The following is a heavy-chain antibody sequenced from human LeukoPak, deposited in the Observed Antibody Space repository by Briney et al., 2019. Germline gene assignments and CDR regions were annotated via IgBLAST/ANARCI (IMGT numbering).Heavy chain of an antibody. Sequence: ASVKVSCKASGYTFTSYGISWVRQAPGQGLEWIGWIVVGSGNTNYAQKFQERVTITRDMSTSTAYMELSSLRSEDTAVYYCAAVSYSGSYDSDYFDYWGQGTLVTVSS. CDR2: IVVGSGNT. V-gene: IGHV1-58*02. J-gene: IGHJ4*02. D-gene: IGHD1-26*01. CDR3: AAVSYSGSYDSDYFDY. CDR1: GYTFTSYG.